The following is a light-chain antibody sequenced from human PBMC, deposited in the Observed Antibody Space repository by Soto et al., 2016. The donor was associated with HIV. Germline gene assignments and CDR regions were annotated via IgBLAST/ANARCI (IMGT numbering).Light chain of an antibody. CDR1: KLGDRY. CDR3: QAWDGSTGV. V-gene: IGLV3-1*01. Sequence: SYELTQPPSVSVSPGQTATITCSGDKLGDRYTSWYQQRPGQSPLLILYQDNRRSSGIPGRFSGSNSGNTATLTISGTRAMDEADYYCQAWDGSTGVFGTGTKVTVL. CDR2: QDN. J-gene: IGLJ1*01.